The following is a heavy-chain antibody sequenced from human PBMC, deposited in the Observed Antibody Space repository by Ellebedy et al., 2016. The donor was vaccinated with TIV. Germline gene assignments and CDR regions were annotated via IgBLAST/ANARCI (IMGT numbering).Heavy chain of an antibody. CDR2: IIPIFGTA. CDR3: ARASGSYAAGWYFDL. J-gene: IGHJ2*01. D-gene: IGHD1-26*01. V-gene: IGHV1-69*13. CDR1: GGTFSSYA. Sequence: AASVKVSCKASGGTFSSYAISWVRQAPGNGLEWMGGIIPIFGTANYAQKFQGRVTITADESTSTAYMELSSLRSEDTAVYYCARASGSYAAGWYFDLWGRGTLVTVSS.